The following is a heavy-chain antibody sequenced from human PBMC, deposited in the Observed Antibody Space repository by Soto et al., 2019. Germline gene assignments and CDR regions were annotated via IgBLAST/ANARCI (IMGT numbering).Heavy chain of an antibody. CDR2: IDPTDSYT. Sequence: GESLKISCKGSGFRFTTYWISWVRQMPGKGLEWMGRIDPTDSYTDYSPSFQGHITMSADKSISTAYLQWSSLKASDTAMYFCVRHYNTSEFDPWGQGTLVTVS. CDR3: VRHYNTSEFDP. V-gene: IGHV5-10-1*01. J-gene: IGHJ5*02. D-gene: IGHD3-10*01. CDR1: GFRFTTYW.